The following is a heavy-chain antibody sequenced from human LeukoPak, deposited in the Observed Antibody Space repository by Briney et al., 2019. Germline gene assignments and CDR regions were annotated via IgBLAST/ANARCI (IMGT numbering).Heavy chain of an antibody. Sequence: GSLRLSCAASGFTFSSYGMHWVRQAPGKGLEWVAFIRSDGGNQYYADSVKGRFTISRDNSKNTVSLEMNSLRVEDTAVYYCAKDVNAHCRGDCSDYWGQGTLVTVSS. J-gene: IGHJ4*02. CDR3: AKDVNAHCRGDCSDY. CDR1: GFTFSSYG. D-gene: IGHD2-21*01. CDR2: IRSDGGNQ. V-gene: IGHV3-30*02.